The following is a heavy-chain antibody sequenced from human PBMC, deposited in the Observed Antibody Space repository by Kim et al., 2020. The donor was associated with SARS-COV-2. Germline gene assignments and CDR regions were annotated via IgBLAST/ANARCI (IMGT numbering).Heavy chain of an antibody. Sequence: GESLKISCEASGYSFYNYYIAWVRQVPGKGLDYLGIIYPDDSETTYGPSYQGQFVISVDKSRNTAFLQWHSLRTSDSGIYFCARPAHPGTYMDAFDLWGQ. V-gene: IGHV5-51*01. CDR2: IYPDDSET. CDR3: ARPAHPGTYMDAFDL. D-gene: IGHD1-1*01. J-gene: IGHJ3*01. CDR1: GYSFYNYY.